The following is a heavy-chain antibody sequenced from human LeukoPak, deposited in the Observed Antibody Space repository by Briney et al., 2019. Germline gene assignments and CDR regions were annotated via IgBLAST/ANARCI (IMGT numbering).Heavy chain of an antibody. Sequence: ASVKVSCKASGYTFTGYYMHWVRQAPGQGLEWMGWINPNSGGTNYAQKFQGRVTMTRDTSISTAYMELSRLRSDDTAVYYFARVTVTNGFPFDYWGEGTLVTVSS. CDR1: GYTFTGYY. J-gene: IGHJ4*02. CDR3: ARVTVTNGFPFDY. D-gene: IGHD4-17*01. CDR2: INPNSGGT. V-gene: IGHV1-2*02.